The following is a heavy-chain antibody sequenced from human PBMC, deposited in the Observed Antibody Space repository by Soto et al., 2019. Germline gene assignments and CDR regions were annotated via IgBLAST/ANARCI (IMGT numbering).Heavy chain of an antibody. Sequence: PVGSLRLSCAASGFTVSSNYMSWVRQAPGKGLEWVSVIYSGGSTYYADSVKGRFTISRDNSKNTLYLQMNSLRAEDTAVYYCAREKVTLLRVDYYYYGMDVWGQGTTVTVSS. D-gene: IGHD1-26*01. J-gene: IGHJ6*02. V-gene: IGHV3-53*01. CDR1: GFTVSSNY. CDR2: IYSGGST. CDR3: AREKVTLLRVDYYYYGMDV.